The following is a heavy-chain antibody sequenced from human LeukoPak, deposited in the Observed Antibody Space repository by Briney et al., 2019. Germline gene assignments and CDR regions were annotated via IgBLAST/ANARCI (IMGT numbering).Heavy chain of an antibody. Sequence: PSETLSLTCAVYGESFSGYYWSWIRQPPGKGLEWIGEINHSGSTNYNPSLKSRVTISVDTSKNQFSLKLSSVTAADTAVYYCATRDSSGYYDYWGQGTLVTVSS. D-gene: IGHD3-22*01. J-gene: IGHJ4*02. V-gene: IGHV4-34*01. CDR1: GESFSGYY. CDR3: ATRDSSGYYDY. CDR2: INHSGST.